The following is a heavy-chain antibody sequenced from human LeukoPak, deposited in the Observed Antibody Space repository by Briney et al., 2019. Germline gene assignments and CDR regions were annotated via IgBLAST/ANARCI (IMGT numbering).Heavy chain of an antibody. CDR3: AKGVAGTRGSYYYYYGMDV. CDR1: GFTLSANA. D-gene: IGHD6-19*01. CDR2: ISWNSGSI. J-gene: IGHJ6*02. V-gene: IGHV3-9*01. Sequence: GGSLRLSCAASGFTLSANAMHWVRQAPGKGLEWVSGISWNSGSIGYADSVKGRFTISRDNAKNSLYLQMNSLRAEDTALYYCAKGVAGTRGSYYYYYGMDVWGQGTTVTVSS.